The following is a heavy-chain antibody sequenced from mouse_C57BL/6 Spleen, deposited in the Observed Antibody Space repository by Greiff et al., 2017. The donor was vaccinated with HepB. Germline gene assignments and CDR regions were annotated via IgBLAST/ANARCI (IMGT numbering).Heavy chain of an antibody. CDR1: GYTFTSYW. J-gene: IGHJ2*01. V-gene: IGHV1-52*01. CDR2: IDPSDSET. CDR3: ARGYYDWDY. Sequence: QVQLQQSGAELVRPGSSVKLSCKASGYTFTSYWMHWVKQRPIQGLEWIGNIDPSDSETHYNQKFKDKATLTVDKSSSTAYMQLSSLTSEDSAVYYCARGYYDWDYWGQVTTLTVSS. D-gene: IGHD2-4*01.